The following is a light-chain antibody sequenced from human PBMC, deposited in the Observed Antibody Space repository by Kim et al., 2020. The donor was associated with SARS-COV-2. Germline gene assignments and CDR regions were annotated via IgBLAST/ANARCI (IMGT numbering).Light chain of an antibody. Sequence: DIQMTQSPSILSTSVGDRVTITCRASQSISISLAWYQQKPGKAPKLLIYRASNLQSGVPSRFSGSGSGTEFTLTISSLQPDDFATYYCQQFSGYPYTFGPGTKLEIK. CDR2: RAS. J-gene: IGKJ2*01. V-gene: IGKV1-5*03. CDR1: QSISIS. CDR3: QQFSGYPYT.